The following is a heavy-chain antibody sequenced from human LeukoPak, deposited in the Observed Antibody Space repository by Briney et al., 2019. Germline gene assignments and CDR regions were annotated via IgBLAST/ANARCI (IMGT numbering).Heavy chain of an antibody. Sequence: SETLSLTCIVSGDSITTSYYWGWIRQPPGKGLEWIGSIYYFGTTHYNPSLKSRVTISVDTSMNRFSLAVTSLTASDTAVYYCARHLAPPNMVTTDWGQETLVTVSS. D-gene: IGHD4-17*01. V-gene: IGHV4-39*01. J-gene: IGHJ4*02. CDR1: GDSITTSYY. CDR3: ARHLAPPNMVTTD. CDR2: IYYFGTT.